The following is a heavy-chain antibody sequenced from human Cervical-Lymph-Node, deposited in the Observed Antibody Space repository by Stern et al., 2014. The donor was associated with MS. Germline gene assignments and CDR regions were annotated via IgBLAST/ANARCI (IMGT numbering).Heavy chain of an antibody. D-gene: IGHD1-14*01. Sequence: EVQLVESGGGLVKPGGSLRLSCAASGFRFSDYSVNWVRQAPGKGLEWVSSISSNSTYIFYADTVKGRFTISRDNAQNSLFLQMHSLRAEDTAVYYCVRRGGIKYLDYWGQGTLVTVSS. V-gene: IGHV3-21*01. CDR2: ISSNSTYI. CDR3: VRRGGIKYLDY. J-gene: IGHJ4*02. CDR1: GFRFSDYS.